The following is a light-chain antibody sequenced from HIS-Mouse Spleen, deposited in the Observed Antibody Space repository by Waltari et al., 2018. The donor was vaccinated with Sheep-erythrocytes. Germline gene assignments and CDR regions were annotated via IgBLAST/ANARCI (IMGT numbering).Light chain of an antibody. CDR2: EVS. Sequence: QSALPQHPAASGSPGQSVTIPCTGTSSDVGGYNYVSWYQQHPGKAPKLMIYEVSKRPSGVPDRFSGSKSGNTASLTVSGLQAEDEADYYCSSYAGSNNWVFGGGTKLTVL. CDR3: SSYAGSNNWV. CDR1: SSDVGGYNY. V-gene: IGLV2-8*01. J-gene: IGLJ3*02.